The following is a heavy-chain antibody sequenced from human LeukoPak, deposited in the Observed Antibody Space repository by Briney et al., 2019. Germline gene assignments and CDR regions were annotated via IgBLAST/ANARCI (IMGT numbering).Heavy chain of an antibody. V-gene: IGHV4-59*01. CDR1: GGSLSSYY. CDR2: IYYRGST. CDR3: ARASVQWSGGGFDP. J-gene: IGHJ5*02. D-gene: IGHD3-16*01. Sequence: PSETLSLTCTVSGGSLSSYYWSWVRQPPGKGVEWIGYIYYRGSTNYNPSLKSRVTISVDTSKNQFSLKLSSVPAADTAVYYCARASVQWSGGGFDPWGQGTLVTVSS.